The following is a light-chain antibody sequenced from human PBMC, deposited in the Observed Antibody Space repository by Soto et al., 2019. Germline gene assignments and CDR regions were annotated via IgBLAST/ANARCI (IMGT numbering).Light chain of an antibody. CDR2: DNN. CDR1: SSNIGNNY. CDR3: GTWDSSLSAYV. V-gene: IGLV1-51*01. J-gene: IGLJ1*01. Sequence: QSVLTQPPSVSAAPGQKVTISCSGSSSNIGNNYVSWYQHLPGTAPKLLIYDNNKRPSGIPDRFSGSKSGTSDTLGITGLQTGDEAEYYCGTWDSSLSAYVFGTGTKLTVL.